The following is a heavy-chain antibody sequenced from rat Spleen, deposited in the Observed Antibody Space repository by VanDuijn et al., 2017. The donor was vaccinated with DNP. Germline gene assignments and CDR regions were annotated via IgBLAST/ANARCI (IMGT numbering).Heavy chain of an antibody. CDR2: ITSSDANN. J-gene: IGHJ2*01. D-gene: IGHD3-1*01. Sequence: EVQLVESGGDLVQPGKSLNLSCVASGLTFKNYWVTWIRQVPGKGLEWVGSITSSDANNYYPDSVKGRFTISRDNANRTLYLQMDSLRSEDTATYYCARHPFDYWGQVVMVTVSS. CDR1: GLTFKNYW. V-gene: IGHV5-31*01. CDR3: ARHPFDY.